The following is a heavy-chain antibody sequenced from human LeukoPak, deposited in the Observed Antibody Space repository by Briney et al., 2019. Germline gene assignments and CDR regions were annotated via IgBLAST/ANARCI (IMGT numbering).Heavy chain of an antibody. J-gene: IGHJ1*01. CDR1: GFTFSSYA. CDR3: AKPYCSGGSCYEYFQH. D-gene: IGHD2-15*01. CDR2: ISGSGGST. V-gene: IGHV3-23*01. Sequence: GGSLRLSCAASGFTFSSYAMSWVRHPPGKGLEWVSAISGSGGSTYYADSVKGRFTISRDNSKNTLYLQMNSLRAEDTAVYYCAKPYCSGGSCYEYFQHWGQGTLVTVSS.